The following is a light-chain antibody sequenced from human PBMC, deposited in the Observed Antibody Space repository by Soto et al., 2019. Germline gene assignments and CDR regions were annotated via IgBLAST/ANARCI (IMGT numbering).Light chain of an antibody. J-gene: IGKJ5*01. V-gene: IGKV3-11*01. CDR2: DAS. CDR3: RQRSNLIT. CDR1: QSVSSY. Sequence: EIVLTQSPATLSLSPGERATLSCRASQSVSSYLAWYQQKPGQAPRLLIYDASNRATGIPARFSGRGSGTTFTLTSLGLEPEDLSLYYCRQRSNLITFGQGTRLEIK.